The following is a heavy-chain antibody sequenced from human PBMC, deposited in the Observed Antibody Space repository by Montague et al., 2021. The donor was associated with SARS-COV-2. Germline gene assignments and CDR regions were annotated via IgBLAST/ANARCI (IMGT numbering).Heavy chain of an antibody. CDR3: ARDEYLSAGRQETDYYYGMDV. CDR2: IYSGGST. D-gene: IGHD6-13*01. V-gene: IGHV3-66*01. CDR1: GFTVSSNY. Sequence: SLRLSCAASGFTVSSNYMSWVRQAPGKGLEWVSVIYSGGSTYYADSVKGRFTISRDNSKNTLYLQMNSLRAEDTAVYYCARDEYLSAGRQETDYYYGMDVWGQGTTVTVSS. J-gene: IGHJ6*02.